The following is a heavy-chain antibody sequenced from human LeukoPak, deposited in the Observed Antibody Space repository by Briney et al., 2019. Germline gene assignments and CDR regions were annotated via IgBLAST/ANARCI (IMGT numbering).Heavy chain of an antibody. D-gene: IGHD5-24*01. CDR3: AKDLRWLPQGIFDY. Sequence: GGSLRLSCAASGFTFSSYAMSWVRQAPGKGLEWVSAISGSGGSTYYADSVKGRFTISRDNSKNTLYLQMNSLRAEDTAVYCCAKDLRWLPQGIFDYWGQGTLVTVSS. V-gene: IGHV3-23*01. CDR2: ISGSGGST. CDR1: GFTFSSYA. J-gene: IGHJ4*02.